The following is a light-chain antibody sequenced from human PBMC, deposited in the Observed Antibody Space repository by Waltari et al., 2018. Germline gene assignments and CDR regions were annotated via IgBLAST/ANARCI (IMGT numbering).Light chain of an antibody. CDR1: SSNIGFNT. CDR2: TDN. J-gene: IGLJ3*02. CDR3: AAWDDSLNGWV. Sequence: QSVLTQPPSASGTPGQRVTISCSGSSSNIGFNTVSWYHQVPGTAPKLLIYTDNRRPSGVPDRFSGSKSGSSAFLAISGLQSEDEAEYYCAAWDDSLNGWVFGGGTKVTVV. V-gene: IGLV1-44*01.